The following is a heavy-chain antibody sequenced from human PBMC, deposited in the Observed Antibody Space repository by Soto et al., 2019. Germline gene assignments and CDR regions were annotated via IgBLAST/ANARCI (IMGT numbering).Heavy chain of an antibody. D-gene: IGHD3-22*01. J-gene: IGHJ5*02. V-gene: IGHV5-51*01. CDR1: GYSFTSYW. Sequence: EVQLVQSGAEVKKPGESLKISCKGSGYSFTSYWIGWVRQMPGKGLEWMGIIYPGDSDTRYSPSFQGQVTISADKSISTAYLQWSSLKASDTAMYYCARGATDYYDSSGYPPNWFDPWGQGTLVTVSS. CDR2: IYPGDSDT. CDR3: ARGATDYYDSSGYPPNWFDP.